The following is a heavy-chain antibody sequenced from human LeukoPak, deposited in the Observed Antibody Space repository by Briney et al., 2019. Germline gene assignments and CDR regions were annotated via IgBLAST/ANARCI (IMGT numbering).Heavy chain of an antibody. D-gene: IGHD3-22*01. CDR2: IYSGGST. CDR1: GFTVSSNY. Sequence: PGGSLRLSCAASGFTVSSNYMSWVRQAPGKGLEWVSVIYSGGSTYYADSVKGRFTISRDTSKNTLSLQMNSLRAGDTAVYYCARGYYPHYYGMDVWGQGTTVTVSS. V-gene: IGHV3-53*01. CDR3: ARGYYPHYYGMDV. J-gene: IGHJ6*02.